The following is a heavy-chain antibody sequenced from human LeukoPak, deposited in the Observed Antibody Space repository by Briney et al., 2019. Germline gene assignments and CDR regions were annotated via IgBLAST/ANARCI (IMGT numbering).Heavy chain of an antibody. CDR3: SRGKGTGSFLLDY. CDR1: GVTFSGYA. Sequence: PGGSLRLSWAAAGVTFSGYAARCVRQAPGKGLEWVAIISYDGSSIYYAGSVKGRFTISRDNSRNTLYLQMNSLRPEDTAVYYCSRGKGTGSFLLDYCGQGTLVTVSS. V-gene: IGHV3-30-3*01. J-gene: IGHJ4*02. CDR2: ISYDGSSI. D-gene: IGHD3-10*01.